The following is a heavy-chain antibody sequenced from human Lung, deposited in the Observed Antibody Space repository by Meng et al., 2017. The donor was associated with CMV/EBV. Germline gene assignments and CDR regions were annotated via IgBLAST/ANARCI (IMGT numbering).Heavy chain of an antibody. CDR2: IYYDDST. Sequence: GGSXRLSCAISGFTVSRNSMSWVRQAPGKGLEWVSVIYYDDSTYYADSVKGRFTMSRDSSMNTVFLQMNSLRVEDTAVYYCARRDDLLGFDYWCQGTLVTVSS. D-gene: IGHD2-15*01. CDR3: ARRDDLLGFDY. V-gene: IGHV3-53*01. J-gene: IGHJ4*02. CDR1: GFTVSRNS.